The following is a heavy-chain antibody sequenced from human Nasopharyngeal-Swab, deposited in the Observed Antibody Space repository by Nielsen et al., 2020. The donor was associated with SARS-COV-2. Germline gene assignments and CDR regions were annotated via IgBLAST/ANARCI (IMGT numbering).Heavy chain of an antibody. Sequence: GGSLRLSCAASGFTFSNAWMSWVRQAPGKGLEWVGRIKSKTDGGTTDYAAPVKGRFTISRDDSKNTLYLQMNSLKTEDAAVYYCTTAYCTGGVCDYWGQGTLVTVSS. CDR1: GFTFSNAW. J-gene: IGHJ4*02. CDR3: TTAYCTGGVCDY. D-gene: IGHD2-8*02. CDR2: IKSKTDGGTT. V-gene: IGHV3-15*01.